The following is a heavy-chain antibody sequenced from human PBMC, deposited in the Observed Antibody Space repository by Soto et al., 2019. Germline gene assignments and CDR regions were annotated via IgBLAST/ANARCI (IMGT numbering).Heavy chain of an antibody. Sequence: ASVKVSCTASGYTFTSYGISWVRQAPGQGLEWMGWINPNNGNTNYTQKFQGRVTMTTDTSTSTAYMEVRSLRSDDTAVYYCARDTYGNVYDSMGPWGQGTLVTVSS. D-gene: IGHD3-22*01. CDR1: GYTFTSYG. CDR3: ARDTYGNVYDSMGP. V-gene: IGHV1-18*01. J-gene: IGHJ5*02. CDR2: INPNNGNT.